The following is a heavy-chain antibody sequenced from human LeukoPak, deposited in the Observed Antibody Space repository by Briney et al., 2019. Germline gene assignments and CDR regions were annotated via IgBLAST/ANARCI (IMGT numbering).Heavy chain of an antibody. CDR3: ARAPKPPMDRGVIITTWIHYYYGMDV. CDR2: INHSGST. V-gene: IGHV4-34*01. D-gene: IGHD3-10*01. J-gene: IGHJ6*02. Sequence: PSETLSLTCAVYGGSFSGYYWSWIRQPPGKGLEWIGEINHSGSTNYNPSLKSRVTISVDTSKNQFSLKLSSVTAADTAVYYGARAPKPPMDRGVIITTWIHYYYGMDVWGQGTTVTVSS. CDR1: GGSFSGYY.